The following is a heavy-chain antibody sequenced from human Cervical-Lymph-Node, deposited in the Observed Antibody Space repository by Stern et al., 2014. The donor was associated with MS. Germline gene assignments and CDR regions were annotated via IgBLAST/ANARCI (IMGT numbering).Heavy chain of an antibody. CDR1: GGTFRDYC. CDR2: VIPTFGSA. V-gene: IGHV1-69*01. J-gene: IGHJ5*02. Sequence: QVQLVQSGAEVMKPWSSVQVSCKASGGTFRDYCMSWVRQAPGQGLEWMGGVIPTFGSATYAQRFQGRVTFTADESTSTAYMELNSLTSGDTAVYYGARDVASGNSSWYLHWFDPWGQGTLVTVSS. CDR3: ARDVASGNSSWYLHWFDP. D-gene: IGHD6-13*01.